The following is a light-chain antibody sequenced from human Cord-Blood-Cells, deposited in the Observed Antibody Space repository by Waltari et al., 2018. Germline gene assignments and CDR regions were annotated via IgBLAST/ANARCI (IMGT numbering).Light chain of an antibody. Sequence: DIVMTQSPDSLAVSLGESAPINCKFSQSVLYSSNNKNYLAWYQQKPGQPPKLLIYWASTRESGVPDRFSGSGSGTDFTLTISSLQAEDVAVYYCQQYYSTPWTFGQGTKVEIK. CDR1: QSVLYSSNNKNY. CDR3: QQYYSTPWT. V-gene: IGKV4-1*01. CDR2: WAS. J-gene: IGKJ1*01.